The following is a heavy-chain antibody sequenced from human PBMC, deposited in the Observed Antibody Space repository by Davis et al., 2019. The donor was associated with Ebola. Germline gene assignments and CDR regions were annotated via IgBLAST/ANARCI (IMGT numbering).Heavy chain of an antibody. CDR2: TYYSGST. CDR1: GGSISSYY. V-gene: IGHV4-59*08. CDR3: ARHRGREVPAADNPSPYYYYYYGMDV. J-gene: IGHJ6*02. D-gene: IGHD2-2*01. Sequence: PSETLSLTCTVSGGSISSYYWSWIRQPPGKGLEWIGYTYYSGSTNYNPSLKSRVTISVDTSKNQFSLKLSSVTAADTAVYYCARHRGREVPAADNPSPYYYYYYGMDVWGQGTTVTVSS.